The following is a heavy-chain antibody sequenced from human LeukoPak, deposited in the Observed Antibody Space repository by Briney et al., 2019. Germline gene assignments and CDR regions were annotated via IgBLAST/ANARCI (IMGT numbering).Heavy chain of an antibody. CDR1: GFTFSSYG. D-gene: IGHD1-26*01. J-gene: IGHJ6*02. CDR3: AKDRPPFGSWELTYYYYGMDV. Sequence: GGSLRLSCAASGFTFSSYGMHWVRQASGKGLEWVAVISYDGSNKYYADSVKGRFTISRDNSKNTLYLQMNSLRAEDTAVYYCAKDRPPFGSWELTYYYYGMDVWGQGTTVTVSS. CDR2: ISYDGSNK. V-gene: IGHV3-30*18.